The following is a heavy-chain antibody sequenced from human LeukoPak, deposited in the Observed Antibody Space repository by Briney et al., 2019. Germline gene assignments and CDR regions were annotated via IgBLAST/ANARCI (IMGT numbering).Heavy chain of an antibody. CDR2: INSDGSST. CDR3: AVEWELLPDY. Sequence: GGSLRLSCAASGFTFSSYWMHWVRQAPGKRLVWVSRINSDGSSTSYADSVKGRFTISRDNAKNTLYLQMNSLRAEDTAVYYCAVEWELLPDYWGQGTLVTVSS. V-gene: IGHV3-74*01. J-gene: IGHJ4*02. CDR1: GFTFSSYW. D-gene: IGHD1-26*01.